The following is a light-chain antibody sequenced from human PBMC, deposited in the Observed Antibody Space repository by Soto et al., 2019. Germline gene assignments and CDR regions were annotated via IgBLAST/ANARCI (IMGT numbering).Light chain of an antibody. Sequence: QSVLTQPASVSGSPGQSITISCTGTSSDVGGYNYVSWYQQHPGKAPKLMLYEVSNRPSGVSNRFSGSKSGNTASLTISGLQAEDGADYYCSSYTRSSTLVFGGGTKLTLL. CDR3: SSYTRSSTLV. J-gene: IGLJ2*01. CDR2: EVS. V-gene: IGLV2-14*01. CDR1: SSDVGGYNY.